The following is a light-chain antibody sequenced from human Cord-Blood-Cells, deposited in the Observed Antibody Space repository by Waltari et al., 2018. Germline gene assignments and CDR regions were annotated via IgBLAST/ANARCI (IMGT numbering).Light chain of an antibody. J-gene: IGLJ1*01. CDR2: EGS. CDR1: SCDVGSYNL. V-gene: IGLV2-23*01. Sequence: QSALTQPASVSGSPGQSITISCTGTSCDVGSYNLVPWYQQHPGKAPKLMIYEGSKRPSGVSNRFSGSKSGNTASLTISGLQAEDEADYYCCSYAGSSTYVFGTGTKVTVL. CDR3: CSYAGSSTYV.